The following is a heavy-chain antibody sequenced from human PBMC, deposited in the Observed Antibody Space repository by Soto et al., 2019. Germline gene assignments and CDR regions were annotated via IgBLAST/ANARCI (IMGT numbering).Heavy chain of an antibody. CDR3: ATTQGGYYDILTGPKAPKFDY. Sequence: PGESLKISCKGSGYSFTSYWIGWVRQMPGKGLEWMGIIYPGDSDTRYSPSFQGQVTISAEKSISTAYLQWGSLKASDTAMYYCATTQGGYYDILTGPKAPKFDYWGQGTLVTVSS. V-gene: IGHV5-51*01. CDR1: GYSFTSYW. D-gene: IGHD3-9*01. CDR2: IYPGDSDT. J-gene: IGHJ4*02.